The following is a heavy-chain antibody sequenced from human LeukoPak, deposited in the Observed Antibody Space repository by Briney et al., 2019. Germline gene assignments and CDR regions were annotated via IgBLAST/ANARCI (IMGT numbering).Heavy chain of an antibody. CDR2: INHSGST. CDR3: ARTVTIFGVVRYYYYMDV. CDR1: GGSFSGYY. V-gene: IGHV4-34*01. J-gene: IGHJ6*03. D-gene: IGHD3-3*01. Sequence: SETLSLTCAAYGGSFSGYYWSWIRQPPGKGLEWIGEINHSGSTNYNPSLKSRVTISVDTSKNQFSLKLSSVTAADTAVYYCARTVTIFGVVRYYYYMDVWGKGTTVTVSS.